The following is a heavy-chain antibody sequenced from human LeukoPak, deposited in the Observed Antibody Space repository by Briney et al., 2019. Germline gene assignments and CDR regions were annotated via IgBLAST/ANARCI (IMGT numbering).Heavy chain of an antibody. J-gene: IGHJ5*02. CDR1: DGSISSYY. V-gene: IGHV4-59*01. D-gene: IGHD6-13*01. CDR3: ARVSDSSWYPYNWFDP. CDR2: IYYSGST. Sequence: SETLSLTCTVSDGSISSYYWSWIRQPPGKGLEWIGYIYYSGSTNYNPSLKSRVTISVDTSKDQFSLKLSSVTAADTAVYYCARVSDSSWYPYNWFDPWGQGTLVTVSS.